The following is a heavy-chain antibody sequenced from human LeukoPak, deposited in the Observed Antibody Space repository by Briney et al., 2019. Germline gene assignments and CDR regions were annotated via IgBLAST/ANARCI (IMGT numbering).Heavy chain of an antibody. J-gene: IGHJ4*02. CDR3: ARALAVAGSVGCFDY. CDR2: INPSGGST. D-gene: IGHD6-19*01. V-gene: IGHV1-46*01. Sequence: ASVKVSCKASGYTFTNYHMHWVRQAPGQGLEWMGTINPSGGSTSYAQKFQDRVTMTRDTSTSTVYMELSSLRSEDTAVYYCARALAVAGSVGCFDYWGQGILVTVSS. CDR1: GYTFTNYH.